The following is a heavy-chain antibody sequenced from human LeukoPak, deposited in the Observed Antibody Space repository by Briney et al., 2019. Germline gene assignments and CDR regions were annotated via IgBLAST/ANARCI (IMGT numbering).Heavy chain of an antibody. CDR1: GYTLTELS. J-gene: IGHJ4*02. CDR3: VTGGGGFDY. Sequence: ASVKVSCKVSGYTLTELSMHWVRQAPGKGLEWMGGFDPEDGETLYAQKFQGRVTMTEDTSTDTACMELSSLRSEDTAVYYCVTGGGGFDYWGQGTLVTVSS. V-gene: IGHV1-24*01. CDR2: FDPEDGET. D-gene: IGHD3-10*01.